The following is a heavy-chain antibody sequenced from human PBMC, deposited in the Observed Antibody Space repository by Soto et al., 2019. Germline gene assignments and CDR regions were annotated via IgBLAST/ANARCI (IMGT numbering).Heavy chain of an antibody. D-gene: IGHD2-8*02. V-gene: IGHV4-31*03. CDR1: GGSISSGGYY. J-gene: IGHJ4*02. Sequence: TLSLTCTVSGGSISSGGYYWSWIRQHPGKGLEWIGYIYYSGSTYYNPSLKSRVTISVDTSKDQFSLKLTSVTAADTAVYYCARDKITGLFDYWGQGTLVTVSS. CDR2: IYYSGST. CDR3: ARDKITGLFDY.